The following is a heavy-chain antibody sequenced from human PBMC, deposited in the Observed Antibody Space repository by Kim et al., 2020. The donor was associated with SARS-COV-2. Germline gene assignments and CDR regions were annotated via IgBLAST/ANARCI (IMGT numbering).Heavy chain of an antibody. Sequence: GGSLRLSCEASGFTFSNYGMHWVRQAPGKGLEWVAIIWYDGSYEYYADSVKGRFTVSRDNSKNTLYLQMNSLRAEDTAVYYCARADFCLDGNCYLVDYWGQGTLVAVSS. CDR1: GFTFSNYG. J-gene: IGHJ4*02. CDR3: ARADFCLDGNCYLVDY. D-gene: IGHD2-15*01. V-gene: IGHV3-33*01. CDR2: IWYDGSYE.